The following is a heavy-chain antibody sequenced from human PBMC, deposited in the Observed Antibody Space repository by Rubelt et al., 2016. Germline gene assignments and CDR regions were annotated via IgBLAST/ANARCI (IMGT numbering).Heavy chain of an antibody. CDR1: GGSLSGYF. Sequence: GPVLVKPAETLSLTCIVSGGSLSGYFWSWIRQPAGKGLEWIGRIYSSGSTYYNPSLKSRVTISVDTPKNRLSLEMNSVTVADTGVYYCARDMSRSWHYNWCDPGGQGTRVIVSS. CDR2: IYSSGST. CDR3: ARDMSRSWHYNWCDP. J-gene: IGHJ5*02. D-gene: IGHD6-13*01. V-gene: IGHV4-4*07.